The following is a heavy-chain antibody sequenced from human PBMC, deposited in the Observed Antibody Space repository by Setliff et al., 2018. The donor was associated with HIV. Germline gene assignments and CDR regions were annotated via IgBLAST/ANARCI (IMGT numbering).Heavy chain of an antibody. V-gene: IGHV4-59*04. CDR2: VYYGPDT. CDR3: GRGPRAASSGYFKD. J-gene: IGHJ1*01. CDR1: GGSINSYY. Sequence: SETLSLTCIVSGGSINSYYWGWIRQPPGKGLEWIGYVYYGPDTYYNPSLESRLTISMDTTNNQFSLMLTSVTAADTATYFCGRGPRAASSGYFKDWGQGTLVTVSS. D-gene: IGHD6-13*01.